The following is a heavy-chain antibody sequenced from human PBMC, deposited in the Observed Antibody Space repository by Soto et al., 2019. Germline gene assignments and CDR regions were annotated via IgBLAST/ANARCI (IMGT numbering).Heavy chain of an antibody. D-gene: IGHD3-10*01. Sequence: SETLSLTCSVSGASINNFAYYWGWIGQTHGKGLEWIGTVYYNENTYYNPYLKSRVANSVDTAKNQFSLNLRSVTAADTAIYVCARRERDYGSPGLFDPWGQGPLVTVSS. V-gene: IGHV4-39*01. J-gene: IGHJ5*01. CDR1: GASINNFAYY. CDR3: ARRERDYGSPGLFDP. CDR2: VYYNENT.